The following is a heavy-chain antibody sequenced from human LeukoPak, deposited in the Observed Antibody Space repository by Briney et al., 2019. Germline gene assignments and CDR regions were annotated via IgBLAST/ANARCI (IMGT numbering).Heavy chain of an antibody. J-gene: IGHJ6*03. CDR1: GGSISSYY. V-gene: IGHV4-59*01. CDR3: ARDWGVSARPGYMDV. D-gene: IGHD6-6*01. Sequence: PSETLSLTCTVSGGSISSYYWSWIRQPPGKGLEWIGYIYYSGSTNYNPSLKSRVTISVDPSKNQFSLRLSSVTAADTAVYYCARDWGVSARPGYMDVWGKGTTVTVSS. CDR2: IYYSGST.